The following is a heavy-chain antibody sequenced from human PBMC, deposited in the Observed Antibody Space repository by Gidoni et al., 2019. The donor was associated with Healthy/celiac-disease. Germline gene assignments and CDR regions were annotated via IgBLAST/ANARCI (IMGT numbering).Heavy chain of an antibody. D-gene: IGHD4-17*01. V-gene: IGHV4-39*01. Sequence: QLQLQESGPGLVKPSETLSLTCTVSGCSISSSSYYWGWIRQPPGKGLEWIGSIYYSGSTYYNPSLKSRVTISVDTSKNQFSLKLSSVTAADTAVYYCARLRLWGYGDPPHFDYWGQGTLVTVSS. J-gene: IGHJ4*02. CDR3: ARLRLWGYGDPPHFDY. CDR2: IYYSGST. CDR1: GCSISSSSYY.